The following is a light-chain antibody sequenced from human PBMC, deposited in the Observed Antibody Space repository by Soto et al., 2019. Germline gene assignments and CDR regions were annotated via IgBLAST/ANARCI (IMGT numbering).Light chain of an antibody. CDR3: SSYSTTNILV. V-gene: IGLV2-14*03. CDR1: SSDVGAYEH. CDR2: DVN. Sequence: QAALTQPASVSGSPGQSVTISCTGASSDVGAYEHVSWYQQHPGRAPKLILYDVNNRPSGVSNHFSGSKSGNTASLVISGLQANDEADYYCSSYSTTNILVFGSGTKVTAL. J-gene: IGLJ1*01.